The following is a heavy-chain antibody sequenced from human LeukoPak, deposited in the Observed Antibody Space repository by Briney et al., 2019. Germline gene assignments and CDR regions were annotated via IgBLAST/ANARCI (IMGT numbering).Heavy chain of an antibody. J-gene: IGHJ5*02. CDR2: IYTSGST. CDR3: ARDMSRNDQLPLLNWFDP. CDR1: GGSISSYY. D-gene: IGHD2-2*01. V-gene: IGHV4-4*07. Sequence: PETLSLTCTVSGGSISSYYWSWIRQPAGKGLEWIGRIYTSGSTNYNPSLKSRVTMSVDTSKNQFSLKLSSVTAADTAVYYCARDMSRNDQLPLLNWFDPWGQGTLVTVSS.